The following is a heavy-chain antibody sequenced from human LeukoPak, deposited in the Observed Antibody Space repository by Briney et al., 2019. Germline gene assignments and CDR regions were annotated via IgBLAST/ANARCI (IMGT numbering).Heavy chain of an antibody. V-gene: IGHV3-23*01. J-gene: IGHJ4*02. D-gene: IGHD1-14*01. Sequence: GGSLRPSCAASGFTFSSYAMSWVRQAPGKGLEWVSAISGSGGSTYYADSVKGRFTISRDNSKNTLYLQMNSLRAEDTAVYYCAKVYLQSRSGGFDYWGQGTLVTVSS. CDR2: ISGSGGST. CDR3: AKVYLQSRSGGFDY. CDR1: GFTFSSYA.